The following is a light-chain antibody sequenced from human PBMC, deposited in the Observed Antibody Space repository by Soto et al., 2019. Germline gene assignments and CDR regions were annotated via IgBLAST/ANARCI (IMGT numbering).Light chain of an antibody. V-gene: IGKV3-11*01. CDR3: QQHNNWPT. J-gene: IGKJ5*01. CDR2: GAS. Sequence: ETASTQSPCNLSLSPGESATLSCRASERVRTSLAWFQQKPGQAPSRLIYGASKRATGIPARFSGSGSGTDFTLTISSLEPEDFAVYFCQQHNNWPTCGQGTRLEIK. CDR1: ERVRTS.